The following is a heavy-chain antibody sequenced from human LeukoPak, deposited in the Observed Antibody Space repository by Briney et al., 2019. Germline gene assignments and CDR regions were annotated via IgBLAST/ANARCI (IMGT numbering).Heavy chain of an antibody. CDR1: GYSLTSYW. CDR3: ATLYSSTWPIY. V-gene: IGHV5-51*01. Sequence: GESLKISCKGSGYSLTSYWIGWVRQMPGKGLEWMGIIYPGDSDTRYSPSFQGQVTISAEKSISTAYLQWSSLKASDTAMYYCATLYSSTWPIYWGHGTLVTVSS. J-gene: IGHJ4*01. CDR2: IYPGDSDT. D-gene: IGHD2-2*01.